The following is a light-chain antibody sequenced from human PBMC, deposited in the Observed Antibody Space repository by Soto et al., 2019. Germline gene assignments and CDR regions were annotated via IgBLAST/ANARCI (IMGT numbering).Light chain of an antibody. Sequence: QSALTQPPSASGSPGQSVTISCTGTSSDVGGYNYVSWYQQHPGKAPKLMIYEVSKRPSGVPDRFSGSKSGNTASLTVSGLQAEDEADYYCSSYGGSNNHVVFGGGTQLTVL. J-gene: IGLJ2*01. CDR2: EVS. CDR1: SSDVGGYNY. CDR3: SSYGGSNNHVV. V-gene: IGLV2-8*01.